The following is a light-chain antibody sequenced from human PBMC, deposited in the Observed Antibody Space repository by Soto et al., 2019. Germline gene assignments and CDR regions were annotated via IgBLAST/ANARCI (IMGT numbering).Light chain of an antibody. J-gene: IGKJ1*01. Sequence: DIQMTQSPSTLSASVGDTVTITCRASQTISRWLAWYQQKPGKAPRLLIYTASTLESGVPSRFSASGSGTEFTLTSSSLHPDDVATYYCQEYNNYWTFGQGTKVEVK. CDR3: QEYNNYWT. V-gene: IGKV1-5*01. CDR1: QTISRW. CDR2: TAS.